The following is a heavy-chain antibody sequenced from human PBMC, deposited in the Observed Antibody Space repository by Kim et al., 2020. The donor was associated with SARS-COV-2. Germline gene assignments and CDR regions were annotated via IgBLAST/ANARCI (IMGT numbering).Heavy chain of an antibody. J-gene: IGHJ3*02. CDR1: GFTFSSYA. V-gene: IGHV3-23*01. D-gene: IGHD2-8*02. CDR3: AKDLVVRAGLGSDAFDI. Sequence: GGSLRLSCAASGFTFSSYAMSWVRQAPGKGLEWVSAISGSGGSTYYADSVKGRFTISRDNSKNTLYLQMNSLRAEDTAVYYCAKDLVVRAGLGSDAFDIWGQGTMVTVSS. CDR2: ISGSGGST.